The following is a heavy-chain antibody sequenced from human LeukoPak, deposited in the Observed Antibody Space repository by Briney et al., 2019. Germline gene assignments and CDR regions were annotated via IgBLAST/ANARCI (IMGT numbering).Heavy chain of an antibody. CDR2: IYSGGTT. V-gene: IGHV3-23*03. D-gene: IGHD3-3*01. J-gene: IGHJ4*02. CDR1: GFTFSSYA. CDR3: AAKYELTKV. Sequence: GGSLRLSCAASGFTFSSYAMNWVRQAPGKGLEWVSVIYSGGTTHYADSVKGRFTISRDNSKNTLYLQMNSLRAEDTAVYYCAAKYELTKVWGQGTLVTVSS.